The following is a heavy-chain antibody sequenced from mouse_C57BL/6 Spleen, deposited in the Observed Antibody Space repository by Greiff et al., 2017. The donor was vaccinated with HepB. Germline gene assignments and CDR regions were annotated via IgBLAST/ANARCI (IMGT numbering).Heavy chain of an antibody. CDR1: GYTFTSYW. V-gene: IGHV1-69*01. CDR3: ARRGVVATDAMDY. CDR2: IDPSDSYT. D-gene: IGHD1-1*01. Sequence: VQLQQPGAELVMPGASVKLSCKASGYTFTSYWMHWVKQRPGQGLEWIGEIDPSDSYTNYNQKFKGKSTLTVDKSSSTAYMQLSSLTSEDSAVYYCARRGVVATDAMDYWGQGTSVTVSS. J-gene: IGHJ4*01.